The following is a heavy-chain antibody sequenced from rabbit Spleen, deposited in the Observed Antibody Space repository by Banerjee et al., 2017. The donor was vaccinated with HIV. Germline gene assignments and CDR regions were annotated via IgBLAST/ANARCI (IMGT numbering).Heavy chain of an antibody. J-gene: IGHJ3*01. CDR1: GIDFTNYY. CDR2: IYAAKGST. V-gene: IGHV1S7*01. CDR3: ARAIVPWLGLTRLDL. D-gene: IGHD4-1*01. Sequence: QLTETGGGLVQPGGSLTLSCKASGIDFTNYYITWVRQAPGKGLEWIGIIYAAKGSTDYASWVNGLFTISSDNAQSTVDLKMTSLTAADTATYFCARAIVPWLGLTRLDLWGQGTLVTVS.